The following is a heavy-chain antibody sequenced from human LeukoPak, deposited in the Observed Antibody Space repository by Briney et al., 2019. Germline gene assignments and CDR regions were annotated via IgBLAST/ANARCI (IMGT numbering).Heavy chain of an antibody. Sequence: SETLSLTCTVSGGSISSYYWSWIRQPPGKGLEWIGYIYYSGSTNYNPSLKSRVTISVDTSKNQFSLKLSSVTAADTAVYYCAVGPGGCYMDVWGKGATVTVSS. CDR3: AVGPGGCYMDV. CDR1: GGSISSYY. V-gene: IGHV4-59*01. D-gene: IGHD1-14*01. CDR2: IYYSGST. J-gene: IGHJ6*03.